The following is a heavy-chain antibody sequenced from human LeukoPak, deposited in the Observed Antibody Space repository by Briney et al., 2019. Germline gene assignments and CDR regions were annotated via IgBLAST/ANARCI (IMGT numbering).Heavy chain of an antibody. Sequence: GASVKVSCKASGYTFTGYYMHWVRQAPGQGLEWMGWINPNSGGPNYAQKFQGRVTMTGDTSISTAYLELSRLRSDDTAVYYCARSGGGSSSWEIDYWGQGTLVTVSS. J-gene: IGHJ4*02. CDR2: INPNSGGP. V-gene: IGHV1-2*02. CDR1: GYTFTGYY. CDR3: ARSGGGSSSWEIDY. D-gene: IGHD6-13*01.